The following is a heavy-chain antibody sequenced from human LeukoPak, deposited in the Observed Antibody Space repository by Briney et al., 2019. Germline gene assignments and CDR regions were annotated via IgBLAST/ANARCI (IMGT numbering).Heavy chain of an antibody. V-gene: IGHV3-23*01. D-gene: IGHD4-17*01. CDR3: AKGGGRYGDYPFDY. CDR1: GFTFSSYA. Sequence: PGGSLRHSCAASGFTFSSYAMSWVRQAPGKGLEWVSAISGSGGSTYYADSVKGRFTISRDNSKNTLYLQMNSLRAEDTAVYYCAKGGGRYGDYPFDYWGQGTLVTVSS. CDR2: ISGSGGST. J-gene: IGHJ4*02.